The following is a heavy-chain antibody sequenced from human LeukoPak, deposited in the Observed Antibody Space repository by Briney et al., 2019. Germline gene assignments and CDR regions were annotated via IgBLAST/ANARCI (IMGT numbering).Heavy chain of an antibody. CDR2: IKQDGTEK. CDR3: AREVWSSSSNLHYYYYYMDV. V-gene: IGHV3-7*01. CDR1: GFTFSSYW. D-gene: IGHD6-6*01. Sequence: GGSLRLSCAASGFTFSSYWLSWVRQAPGKGLEWVASIKQDGTEKHYVDSVKGRLTISRDNAKKIVYLHMSSLIAEDTAVYYCAREVWSSSSNLHYYYYYMDVWGKGTTVTVSS. J-gene: IGHJ6*03.